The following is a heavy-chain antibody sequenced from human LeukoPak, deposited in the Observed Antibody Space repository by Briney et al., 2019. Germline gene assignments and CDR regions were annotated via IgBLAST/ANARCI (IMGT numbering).Heavy chain of an antibody. Sequence: SCKASGYTFTCYYMHWVRQAPGKGLEWVAIISYDGSNKYYADSVKGRFTISRDDSKNTLYLQMNSLGAEDTAVYYCASQYTGNYFGFDYWGQGTLVTVSS. CDR1: GYTFTCYY. CDR3: ASQYTGNYFGFDY. CDR2: ISYDGSNK. D-gene: IGHD1-26*01. V-gene: IGHV3-30-3*01. J-gene: IGHJ4*02.